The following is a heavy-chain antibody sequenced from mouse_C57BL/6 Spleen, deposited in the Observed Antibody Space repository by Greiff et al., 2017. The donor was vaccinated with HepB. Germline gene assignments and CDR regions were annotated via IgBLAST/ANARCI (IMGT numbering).Heavy chain of an antibody. CDR1: GYAFSSYW. Sequence: VQLQQSGAELVKPGASVKISCKASGYAFSSYWMNWVKQRPGKGLEWIGQIYPGDGDSNYNGKFKGKDTLTADKSSSTAYMQLSSLTSEDSAVFVCAREYYYGSSYVWYFDVWGTGTTVTVSS. J-gene: IGHJ1*03. V-gene: IGHV1-80*01. CDR2: IYPGDGDS. D-gene: IGHD1-1*01. CDR3: AREYYYGSSYVWYFDV.